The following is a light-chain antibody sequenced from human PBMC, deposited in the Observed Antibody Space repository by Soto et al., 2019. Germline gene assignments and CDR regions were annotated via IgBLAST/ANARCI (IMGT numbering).Light chain of an antibody. V-gene: IGLV1-40*01. Sequence: QSVLTQPPSVSGAPGQRVTISCTGSSSNIGAGYDVHWYQQLPGTAPKLLIYGNSNRPSGVPDRFSGSKSVTSASLAITGLQAEDEADYYCQYYDSRLSVHVVFGGGTKLTVL. CDR3: QYYDSRLSVHVV. CDR2: GNS. J-gene: IGLJ2*01. CDR1: SSNIGAGYD.